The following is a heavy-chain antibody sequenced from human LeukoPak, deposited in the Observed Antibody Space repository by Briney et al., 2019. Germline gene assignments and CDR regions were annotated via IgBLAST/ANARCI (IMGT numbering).Heavy chain of an antibody. CDR3: ARAYYYDSTGYFEDEY. CDR1: GGSLSGYN. Sequence: SETLSLTCAVYGGSLSGYNWFWIRQPPGKGLEWIGKISHSGRTNYNPSLKSRVTISIDKSENRFSVKLTSVTAADSAVYFCARAYYYDSTGYFEDEYWGQGTLVAVSS. D-gene: IGHD3-22*01. CDR2: ISHSGRT. V-gene: IGHV4-34*01. J-gene: IGHJ4*02.